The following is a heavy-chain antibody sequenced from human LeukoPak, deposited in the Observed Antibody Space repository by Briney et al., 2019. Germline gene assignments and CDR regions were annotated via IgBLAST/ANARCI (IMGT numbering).Heavy chain of an antibody. Sequence: GGSLRLSRAASGFTFSSYGMHWVRQAPGKGLEWVAVIWYDGSNKYYADSVKGRFTISRDNSENTLYLQMNSLRVEDTALYYCARDRDVGYCGGDCYSGSAFDIWGQGTMVTVSS. V-gene: IGHV3-33*01. CDR3: ARDRDVGYCGGDCYSGSAFDI. CDR2: IWYDGSNK. CDR1: GFTFSSYG. D-gene: IGHD2-21*02. J-gene: IGHJ3*02.